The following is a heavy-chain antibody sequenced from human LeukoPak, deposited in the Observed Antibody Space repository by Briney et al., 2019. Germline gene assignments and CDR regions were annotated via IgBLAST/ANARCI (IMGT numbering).Heavy chain of an antibody. J-gene: IGHJ4*02. CDR1: GGSISSYY. CDR3: ARVGSRCSGGSCYAGSWDY. Sequence: SETLSLTCTVSGGSISSYYWSWLRQPPGKGLEWIGYIYYSGSTNYNPSLKSRVTISVDTSKNQFSLKLSSVTAADTAVYYCARVGSRCSGGSCYAGSWDYWGQGTLVTVSS. CDR2: IYYSGST. V-gene: IGHV4-59*01. D-gene: IGHD2-15*01.